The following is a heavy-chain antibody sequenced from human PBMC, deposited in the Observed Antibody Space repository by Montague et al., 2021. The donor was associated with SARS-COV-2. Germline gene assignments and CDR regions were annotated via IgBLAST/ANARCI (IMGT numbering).Heavy chain of an antibody. J-gene: IGHJ3*02. Sequence: SETLSLTCTVSGGSISSSSYYWGWIRQPPGKGLEWIGSIYYSGCTYYNPSLKSRVTISVDTSKNQFSLKLSSVTAADTAVYCCARFPTSYYYDSKAAPATPDAFDIWGQGTMVTVSS. V-gene: IGHV4-39*01. CDR3: ARFPTSYYYDSKAAPATPDAFDI. D-gene: IGHD3-22*01. CDR1: GGSISSSSYY. CDR2: IYYSGCT.